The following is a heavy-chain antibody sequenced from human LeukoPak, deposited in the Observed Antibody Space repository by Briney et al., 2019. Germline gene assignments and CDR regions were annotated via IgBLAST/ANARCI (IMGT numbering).Heavy chain of an antibody. CDR2: IKQDGSEK. CDR1: GFTFSNYW. V-gene: IGHV3-7*01. D-gene: IGHD1-7*01. J-gene: IGHJ4*02. Sequence: GGSLRLSCAGSGFTFSNYWMSWVRQAPGKGLEWVANIKQDGSEKYYVNSVKGRFTISRDNAKNSLYLQMNSLRAEDTAIYYCAREDDWNYEDCWGQGTLVTVSS. CDR3: AREDDWNYEDC.